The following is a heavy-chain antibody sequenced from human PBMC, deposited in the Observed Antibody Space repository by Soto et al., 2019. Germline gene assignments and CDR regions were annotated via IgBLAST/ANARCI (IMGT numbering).Heavy chain of an antibody. J-gene: IGHJ4*02. CDR3: ANEGHPWDY. CDR1: GFTFSSYG. V-gene: IGHV3-30*18. CDR2: ISYDGSNK. Sequence: PGGSLRLSCAASGFTFSSYGMHWVRQAPGKGLEWVAVISYDGSNKYYADSVKGRFTISRDNSKNTLYLQMNSLRAEDTAVYYCANEGHPWDYWGQGTLVTVSS.